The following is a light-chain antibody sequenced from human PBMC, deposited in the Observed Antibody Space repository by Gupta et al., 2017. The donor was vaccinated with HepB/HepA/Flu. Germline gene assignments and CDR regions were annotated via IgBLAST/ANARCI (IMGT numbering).Light chain of an antibody. CDR1: YSNIGAAYD. CDR3: QSFDSSLSGWV. CDR2: GNS. V-gene: IGLV1-40*01. Sequence: QPVLTQPPSVSGAPGQRVTIPCTGSYSNIGAAYDVHWYQHLLGTAPKLLIYGNSNRPSGVPDRFSGSKSGTSASLAITGLQPEDEADYYCQSFDSSLSGWVFGGGTKLTVL. J-gene: IGLJ3*02.